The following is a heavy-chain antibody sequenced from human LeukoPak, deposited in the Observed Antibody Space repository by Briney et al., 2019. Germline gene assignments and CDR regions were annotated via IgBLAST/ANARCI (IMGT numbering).Heavy chain of an antibody. CDR2: FYYSGST. V-gene: IGHV4-31*03. D-gene: IGHD2-15*01. J-gene: IGHJ4*02. CDR3: ARGYCSGGSCYSARY. Sequence: SETLSLTCTVSGGSIISGGYYWGWIRQLPGKGLEWIGYFYYSGSTNYNPSLKSRLTISADTSKNKFSLKLSSVTVADTAIYYCARGYCSGGSCYSARYWGQGTLVTVSS. CDR1: GGSIISGGYY.